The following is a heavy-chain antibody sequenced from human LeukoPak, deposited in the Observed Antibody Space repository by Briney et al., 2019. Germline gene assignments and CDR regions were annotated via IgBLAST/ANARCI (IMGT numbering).Heavy chain of an antibody. CDR3: ARVGATDWFDP. D-gene: IGHD1-26*01. CDR2: IYHSGST. Sequence: TTSETLSLTCAVSGGSISSGGYSWSWIRQPPGKGLEWIGYIYHSGSTYYNPSLKSRVTISVDRSKNQFSLKLSSVTAADTAVYYCARVGATDWFDPWGQGTLVTVSS. J-gene: IGHJ5*02. CDR1: GGSISSGGYS. V-gene: IGHV4-30-2*01.